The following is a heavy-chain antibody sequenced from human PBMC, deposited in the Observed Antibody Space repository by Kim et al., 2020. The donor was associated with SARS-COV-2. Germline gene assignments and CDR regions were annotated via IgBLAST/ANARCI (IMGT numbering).Heavy chain of an antibody. CDR3: ARDKRALHSGSYFVATYFYY. CDR1: GFTFSSYS. CDR2: ISSSSCYI. J-gene: IGHJ4*02. Sequence: GGSLRLSCAASGFTFSSYSMNWVRQAPGKGLEWVSSISSSSCYIYYADSVKGRFTISRDNAKNSLYLQMNSLRAEDTAVYYCARDKRALHSGSYFVATYFYYWVQGTLVTVSS. V-gene: IGHV3-21*01. D-gene: IGHD3-10*01.